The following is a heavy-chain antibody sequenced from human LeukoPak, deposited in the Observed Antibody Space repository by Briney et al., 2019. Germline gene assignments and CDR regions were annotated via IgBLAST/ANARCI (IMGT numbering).Heavy chain of an antibody. CDR2: IWYDGSNK. Sequence: GGSLRLSCAASGFTFSSYGMHWVRQAPGKGLEWVAVIWYDGSNKYYADSVKGRYTISKDNSRNTLDLQMNSLSAEDTAVYYCAKPYSGTFYSFDSWGQGALVTVSS. V-gene: IGHV3-33*06. J-gene: IGHJ4*02. CDR3: AKPYSGTFYSFDS. CDR1: GFTFSSYG. D-gene: IGHD5-12*01.